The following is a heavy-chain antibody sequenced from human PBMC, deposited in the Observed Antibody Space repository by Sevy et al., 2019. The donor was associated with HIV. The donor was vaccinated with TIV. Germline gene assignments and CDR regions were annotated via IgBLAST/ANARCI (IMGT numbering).Heavy chain of an antibody. CDR2: ISYDGSNK. J-gene: IGHJ4*02. D-gene: IGHD6-19*01. Sequence: GGSLRLSCAASGFTFSSYAMHWVRQAPGKGLEWVAVISYDGSNKNYADSVKGRFTISRDNSKDTLYLQMNSLRAEDTAVYYCACDMIRRSAVSVAGLDYWGQGTLVTVSS. V-gene: IGHV3-30-3*01. CDR3: ACDMIRRSAVSVAGLDY. CDR1: GFTFSSYA.